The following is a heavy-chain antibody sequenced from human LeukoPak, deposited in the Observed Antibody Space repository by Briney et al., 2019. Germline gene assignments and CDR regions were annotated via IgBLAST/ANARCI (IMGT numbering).Heavy chain of an antibody. CDR3: ARDYRSGYYLDAEYFQH. Sequence: GGSLRLSCAASGFTVSSNYMSWVRQAPGKGLEWVSVIYSGGSTYYADSVKGRFTISRDNSKNTLYLQMNSLRAEDTAVYYCARDYRSGYYLDAEYFQHWGQGTLVTVSS. D-gene: IGHD3-22*01. CDR2: IYSGGST. V-gene: IGHV3-66*01. CDR1: GFTVSSNY. J-gene: IGHJ1*01.